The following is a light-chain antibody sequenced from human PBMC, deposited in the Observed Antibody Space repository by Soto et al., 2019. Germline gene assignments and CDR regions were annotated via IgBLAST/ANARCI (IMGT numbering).Light chain of an antibody. CDR1: GSDIGCYDL. J-gene: IGLJ3*02. Sequence: QSALTQPASVSGFPGQSITISCTGTGSDIGCYDLVSWYQHQPAKAPKLIIYEPTILPSGVSNRFSVSKSVSTASLTISGIQAEDVADYYCCAFAYSRVVFGGGIKLTVL. CDR2: EPT. V-gene: IGLV2-23*01. CDR3: CAFAYSRVV.